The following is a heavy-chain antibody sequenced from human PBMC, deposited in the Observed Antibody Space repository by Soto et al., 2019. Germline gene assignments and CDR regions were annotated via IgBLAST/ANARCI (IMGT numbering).Heavy chain of an antibody. J-gene: IGHJ4*02. CDR3: ARGLTVRDNDDFDL. CDR2: MSYDGNSK. V-gene: IGHV3-30-3*01. Sequence: QVQLVESGGGVVQPGRSLRLSCAASGFTFSSYSMHWVRQAPGKGLEWVAAMSYDGNSKYFADSVKGRFTISRDNSKNTLSLQMNSLGAEDSAVYYCARGLTVRDNDDFDLWGQGTLVTVSS. CDR1: GFTFSSYS. D-gene: IGHD1-1*01.